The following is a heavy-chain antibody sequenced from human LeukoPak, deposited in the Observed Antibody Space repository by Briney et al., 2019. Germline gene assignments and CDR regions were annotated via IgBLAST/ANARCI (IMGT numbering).Heavy chain of an antibody. V-gene: IGHV1-69*02. CDR1: GGTFSSYT. CDR3: ARGPLPGYDFWSGYRGDAFDI. CDR2: IIPILGIA. D-gene: IGHD3-3*01. J-gene: IGHJ3*02. Sequence: ASVKVSCKASGGTFSSYTISWVRQAPGQGLEWMGRIIPILGIANYAQKFQGRVTITADKPTSTAYMELSSLRSEDTAVYYCARGPLPGYDFWSGYRGDAFDIWGQGTMVTVSS.